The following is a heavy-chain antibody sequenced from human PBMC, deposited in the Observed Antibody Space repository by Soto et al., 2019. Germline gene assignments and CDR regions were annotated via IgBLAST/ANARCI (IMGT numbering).Heavy chain of an antibody. D-gene: IGHD6-19*01. Sequence: QVQLVESGGGVVQPGRSLRLSCAASGFTFSSYGMHWVRQAPGKGLEWVAVIWYDGSNKYYADSVKGRFTVSRDNSKNTLYLQMNSLRAEDTAVYYCARGAPGGSGFDYWGQGTLVTVSS. CDR2: IWYDGSNK. CDR3: ARGAPGGSGFDY. CDR1: GFTFSSYG. J-gene: IGHJ4*02. V-gene: IGHV3-33*01.